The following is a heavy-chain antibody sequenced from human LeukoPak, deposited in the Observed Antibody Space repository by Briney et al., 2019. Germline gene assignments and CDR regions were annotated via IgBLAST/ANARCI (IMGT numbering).Heavy chain of an antibody. Sequence: PSETLSLTCTVSGGSISSGDYYWRWIRQPPGKGLEWIGYIYYSGSTYYNPSLKSRVTISVDTSKNQFSLKLSSVTAADTAVYYCARGSLLSAATPWGQGTLVTVSS. CDR1: GGSISSGDYY. V-gene: IGHV4-30-4*01. D-gene: IGHD2-15*01. CDR2: IYYSGST. J-gene: IGHJ5*02. CDR3: ARGSLLSAATP.